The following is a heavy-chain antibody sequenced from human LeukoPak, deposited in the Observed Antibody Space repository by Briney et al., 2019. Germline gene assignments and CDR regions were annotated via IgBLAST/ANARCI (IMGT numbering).Heavy chain of an antibody. CDR1: GGSISSSSYY. CDR3: ARDNKVVTAIYYFDY. V-gene: IGHV4-39*07. Sequence: SETLSLTCTVSGGSISSSSYYWGWIRQPPGKGLEWIGSIYYSGSTYYNPSLKSRVTISVDTSKNQFSLKLSSVTAADTAVYYCARDNKVVTAIYYFDYWGQGTLVTVSS. D-gene: IGHD2-21*02. CDR2: IYYSGST. J-gene: IGHJ4*02.